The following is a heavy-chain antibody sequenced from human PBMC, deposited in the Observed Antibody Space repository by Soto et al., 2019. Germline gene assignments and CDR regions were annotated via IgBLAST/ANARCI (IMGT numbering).Heavy chain of an antibody. V-gene: IGHV1-46*01. CDR1: GYTFTSYY. CDR2: INPSGGST. D-gene: IGHD3-16*02. J-gene: IGHJ3*02. Sequence: QVQLVQSGAEVKKPGASVKVSCKASGYTFTSYYMHWVRQAPGQGLEWMGIINPSGGSTSYEQKFQGRVTMTRDTSTSTVYMELSSLRSEDTAVYYCARDIRDYVWGSYLPWRGPAAFDIWGQGTMVTVSS. CDR3: ARDIRDYVWGSYLPWRGPAAFDI.